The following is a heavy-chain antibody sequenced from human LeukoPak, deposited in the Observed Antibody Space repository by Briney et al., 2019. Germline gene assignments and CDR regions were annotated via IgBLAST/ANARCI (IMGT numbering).Heavy chain of an antibody. Sequence: GGSLRLSCAASGFTFSSAWMSWVRQAPGKGLEWVGRIKSKSDGGTTDYAAPVKARFAISRDDSKNTLYLQMNSLKIEDTAVYFCATDRGARDYWGQGTLVTVSS. V-gene: IGHV3-15*01. D-gene: IGHD4/OR15-4a*01. CDR1: GFTFSSAW. CDR2: IKSKSDGGTT. J-gene: IGHJ4*02. CDR3: ATDRGARDY.